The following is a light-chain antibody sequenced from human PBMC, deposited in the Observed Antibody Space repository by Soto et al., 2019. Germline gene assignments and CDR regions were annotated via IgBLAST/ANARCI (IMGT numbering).Light chain of an antibody. CDR2: DVS. J-gene: IGLJ1*01. V-gene: IGLV2-14*03. CDR1: SSDVGAYKY. CDR3: SSYTSSSTPV. Sequence: QSVLTQPASVSGSPGQSITISCTGTSSDVGAYKYVSWYQQHPGKTPKLMISDVSDRPSRVSNRFSGSKSANTASLTISGLQAEDEADYYCSSYTSSSTPVFGTGTKLTVL.